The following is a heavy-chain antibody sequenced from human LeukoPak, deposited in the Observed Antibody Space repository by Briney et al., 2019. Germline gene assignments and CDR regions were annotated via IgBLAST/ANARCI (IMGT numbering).Heavy chain of an antibody. CDR2: ISGSGDNT. CDR1: GLTFSSYA. D-gene: IGHD1-26*01. CDR3: GGATFYYYGMDV. V-gene: IGHV3-23*01. J-gene: IGHJ6*02. Sequence: PGGSLRLSCAASGLTFSSYAMTWVRQAPGQGLEWVSTISGSGDNTHYADSVEGRLTISRDNSKNALYLQMNSLRVEDTAVYYCGGATFYYYGMDVWGQGTTVTVSS.